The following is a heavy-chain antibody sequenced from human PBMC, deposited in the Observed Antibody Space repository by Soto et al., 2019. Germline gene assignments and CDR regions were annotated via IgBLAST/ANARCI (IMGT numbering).Heavy chain of an antibody. J-gene: IGHJ6*02. Sequence: SVKVSCKASGGTFSSYAISWVRQAPGQGLEWMGGIIPIFGTANYAQKFQGRVTITADESTSTAYMELSSLRSEDTAVYYCARGEFIVVVPAAISMDVWRQGTTVTVSS. CDR3: ARGEFIVVVPAAISMDV. V-gene: IGHV1-69*13. CDR2: IIPIFGTA. CDR1: GGTFSSYA. D-gene: IGHD2-2*01.